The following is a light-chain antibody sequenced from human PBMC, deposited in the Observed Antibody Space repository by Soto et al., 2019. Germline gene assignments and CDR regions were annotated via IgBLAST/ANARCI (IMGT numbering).Light chain of an antibody. CDR2: KAS. CDR1: QSIDTW. V-gene: IGKV1-5*03. J-gene: IGKJ1*01. Sequence: DIQMIQSHSTLSASVGDRVKISCRASQSIDTWLAWHQQKPGQAPKLLVQKASSLESGVPSRFSGSGSGTEFTLTISSLQPDDFATYYCQQYNSYPTFGQGTKVDIK. CDR3: QQYNSYPT.